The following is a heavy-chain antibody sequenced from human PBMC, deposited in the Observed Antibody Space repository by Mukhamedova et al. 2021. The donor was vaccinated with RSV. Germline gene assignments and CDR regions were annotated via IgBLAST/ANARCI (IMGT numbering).Heavy chain of an antibody. CDR2: GGTT. CDR3: RGRITMVRGVTGLYYYGMDV. J-gene: IGHJ6*02. V-gene: IGHV3-15*01. D-gene: IGHD3-10*01. Sequence: GGTTDYAAPVKGRFTISRDDSKNTLYLQMNSLKTEDTAVYYCRGRITMVRGVTGLYYYGMDVWGQGTTVTVSS.